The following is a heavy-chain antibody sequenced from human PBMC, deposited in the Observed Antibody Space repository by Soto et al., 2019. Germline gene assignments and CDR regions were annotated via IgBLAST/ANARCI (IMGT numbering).Heavy chain of an antibody. D-gene: IGHD3-10*01. J-gene: IGHJ4*02. CDR2: ISPHKGDT. CDR3: ARDLDGSGSYFTNY. V-gene: IGHV1-18*01. Sequence: GXSVKVSCNTSGYTFSSIGIGLVRQAPGQGLEWMGWISPHKGDTYYAQRLQGRVTMTTDTSTNTAYMELRSLRSDDTAVYFCARDLDGSGSYFTNYWGPGTLVTVSS. CDR1: GYTFSSIG.